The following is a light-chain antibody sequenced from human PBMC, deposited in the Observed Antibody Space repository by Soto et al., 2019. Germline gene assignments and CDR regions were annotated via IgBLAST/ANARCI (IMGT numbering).Light chain of an antibody. CDR3: SSYTGSSTFV. CDR2: DVN. J-gene: IGLJ1*01. Sequence: QSVLTQPASVSGSPGQSITISCTGTSSDVGGYDYVSWYQQLPGKAPKLLIYDVNNRPSGVSHRFSGSKSCNTASLTISGLQAEDEADYYCSSYTGSSTFVFGTGTKVTVL. CDR1: SSDVGGYDY. V-gene: IGLV2-14*01.